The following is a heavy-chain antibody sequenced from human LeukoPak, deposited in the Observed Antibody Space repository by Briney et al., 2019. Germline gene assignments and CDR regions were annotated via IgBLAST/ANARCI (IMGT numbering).Heavy chain of an antibody. CDR2: IHYSGST. D-gene: IGHD6-25*01. Sequence: PSETLSLTCTVSGGSISGYYWNWIRQPPGKGLEWIGYIHYSGSTSYNPSLKSRVTISVDTSKNQFSLKLSSVTAADTAVYYCASARLGSGLEGAFDVWGQGTMVTVSS. CDR3: ASARLGSGLEGAFDV. J-gene: IGHJ3*01. V-gene: IGHV4-59*01. CDR1: GGSISGYY.